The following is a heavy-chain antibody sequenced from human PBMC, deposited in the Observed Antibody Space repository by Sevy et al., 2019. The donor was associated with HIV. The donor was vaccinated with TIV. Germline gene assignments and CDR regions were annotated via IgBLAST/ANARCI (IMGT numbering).Heavy chain of an antibody. V-gene: IGHV3-30*04. CDR1: GFTFSSYA. D-gene: IGHD3-22*01. CDR2: ISYDGSNK. J-gene: IGHJ3*02. CDR3: ARDLGYYDSSGYGPHGAFDI. Sequence: GGSLRLSCVASGFTFSSYAMHWVRQAPGKGLEWVAVISYDGSNKYYADSVKGRFTISRDNSKNTLYLQMNSLRAEDTAVYYCARDLGYYDSSGYGPHGAFDIWGQGTMVTVSS.